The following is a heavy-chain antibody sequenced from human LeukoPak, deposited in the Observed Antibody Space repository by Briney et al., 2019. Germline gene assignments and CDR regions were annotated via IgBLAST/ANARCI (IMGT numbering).Heavy chain of an antibody. CDR1: GYSISSGYY. CDR2: IYHSGST. Sequence: SETLSLTCTVSGYSISSGYYWGWIRQPPGKGLEWIGSIYHSGSTYYNPSLKSRVTISVDTSKNQFSLKLSSVTAADTAVYYCARDLDSTGLFEGPGDHWGQGTLVTVSS. D-gene: IGHD6-19*01. CDR3: ARDLDSTGLFEGPGDH. J-gene: IGHJ4*02. V-gene: IGHV4-38-2*02.